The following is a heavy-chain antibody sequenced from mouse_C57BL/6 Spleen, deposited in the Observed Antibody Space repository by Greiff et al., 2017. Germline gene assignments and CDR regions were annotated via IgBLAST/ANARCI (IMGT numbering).Heavy chain of an antibody. Sequence: QVQLQQSGAELVRPGASVTLSCKASGYTFTDYEMHWVKQTPVHGLEWIGAIDPETGGTAYNQKFKGKAILTADKSSSTAYMELRSLTSEDSAVYYCTRGWDEGYFDYWGQGTTLTVAS. CDR2: IDPETGGT. J-gene: IGHJ2*01. CDR1: GYTFTDYE. V-gene: IGHV1-15*01. D-gene: IGHD4-1*01. CDR3: TRGWDEGYFDY.